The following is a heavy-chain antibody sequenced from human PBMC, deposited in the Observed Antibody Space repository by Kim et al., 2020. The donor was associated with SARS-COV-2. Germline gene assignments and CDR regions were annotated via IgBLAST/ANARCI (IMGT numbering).Heavy chain of an antibody. D-gene: IGHD1-7*01. CDR2: ISYDGSNK. V-gene: IGHV3-30-3*01. CDR3: ARALAAGLELQDY. J-gene: IGHJ4*02. Sequence: GGSLRLSCAASGFTFSSYAMHWVRQAPGKGLEWVAVISYDGSNKYYADSVKGRFTISRDNSKNTLYLQMNSLRAEDTAVYYCARALAAGLELQDYWGQGTLVTVSS. CDR1: GFTFSSYA.